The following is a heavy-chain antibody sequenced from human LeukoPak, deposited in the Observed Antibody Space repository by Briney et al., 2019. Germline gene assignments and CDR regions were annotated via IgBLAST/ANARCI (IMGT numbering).Heavy chain of an antibody. J-gene: IGHJ4*02. CDR3: ARGRGYSYGYGHTTSLDY. D-gene: IGHD5-18*01. CDR1: GGSFSGYY. CDR2: INHSGST. V-gene: IGHV4-34*01. Sequence: SETLSLTCAVYGGSFSGYYWSWIRQPPGKGLEWIAEINHSGSTNYNPSLKSRVTISVDTSKNQFSLKLSSVTAADTAVYYCARGRGYSYGYGHTTSLDYWGQGTLVAVSS.